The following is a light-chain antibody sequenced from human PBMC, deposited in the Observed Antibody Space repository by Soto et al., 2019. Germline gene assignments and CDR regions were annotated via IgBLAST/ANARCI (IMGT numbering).Light chain of an antibody. Sequence: EIVLTQSPGTLSLSPGERATLSCRASQSVSSSYLAWYQQKPGQAPRLLIYGASGRATGIPDRFSGSGSGTDFTLTISRLEPEDFVVYYCQYYGNSRITFGQGTRLEIK. CDR2: GAS. J-gene: IGKJ5*01. V-gene: IGKV3-20*01. CDR3: QYYGNSRIT. CDR1: QSVSSSY.